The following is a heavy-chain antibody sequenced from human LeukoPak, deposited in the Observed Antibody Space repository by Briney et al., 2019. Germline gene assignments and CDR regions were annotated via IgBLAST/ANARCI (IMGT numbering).Heavy chain of an antibody. V-gene: IGHV3-30*18. CDR1: GFTLSSYG. CDR3: AKARRVGSSGSTYYFDY. D-gene: IGHD3-22*01. Sequence: QSGGSLRLSCAASGFTLSSYGMHWVRQAPGKGLEWVAVISYDGSNKYYADSVKGRFTISRDNSKNTLYLQMNSLRAEDTAVYYCAKARRVGSSGSTYYFDYWGQGTLVTVSS. J-gene: IGHJ4*02. CDR2: ISYDGSNK.